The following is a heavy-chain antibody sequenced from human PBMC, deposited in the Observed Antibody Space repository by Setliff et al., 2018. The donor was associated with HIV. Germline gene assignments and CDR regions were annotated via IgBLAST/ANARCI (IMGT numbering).Heavy chain of an antibody. CDR1: GYRFSNYW. V-gene: IGHV5-51*01. CDR2: IYPGDSDT. D-gene: IGHD3-16*02. CDR3: ARGRDYIWGSYLDY. Sequence: PGESLKISCKGFGYRFSNYWIGWVRQMPGKGLEWMGIIYPGDSDTRYSPSFQGQVTISADTSISTAYLQWSSLKAPDTAIYYCARGRDYIWGSYLDYWGQGTLVTVSS. J-gene: IGHJ4*02.